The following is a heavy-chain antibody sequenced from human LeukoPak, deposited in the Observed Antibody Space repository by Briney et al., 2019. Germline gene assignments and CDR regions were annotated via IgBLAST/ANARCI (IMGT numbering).Heavy chain of an antibody. V-gene: IGHV4-34*01. J-gene: IGHJ6*04. CDR3: ARGRVPAAIPYYYGMDV. CDR2: INHSGST. Sequence: SETLSLTCAVYGGSFSGYYWGWIRQPPGKGLEWIGEINHSGSTNYNPSLKSRVTISVDTSKNQFSLKLSSVTAADTAVYYCARGRVPAAIPYYYGMDVWGKGTTVTVSS. CDR1: GGSFSGYY. D-gene: IGHD2-2*01.